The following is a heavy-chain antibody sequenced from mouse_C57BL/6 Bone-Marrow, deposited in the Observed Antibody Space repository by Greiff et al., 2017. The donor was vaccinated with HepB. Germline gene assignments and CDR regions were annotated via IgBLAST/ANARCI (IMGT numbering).Heavy chain of an antibody. J-gene: IGHJ2*01. CDR1: GFTFSDYG. CDR3: ARLLNFDY. V-gene: IGHV5-17*01. Sequence: EVKLMESGGGLVKPGGSLKLSCAASGFTFSDYGMHWVRQAPEKGLEWVAYISSGSSTIYYADTVKGRFTISRDNAKNTLFLQMTSLRSEDTAMYYCARLLNFDYWGQGTTLTVSS. D-gene: IGHD2-1*01. CDR2: ISSGSSTI.